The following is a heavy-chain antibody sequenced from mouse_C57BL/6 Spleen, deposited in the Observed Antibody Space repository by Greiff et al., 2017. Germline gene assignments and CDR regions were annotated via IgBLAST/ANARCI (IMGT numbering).Heavy chain of an antibody. J-gene: IGHJ2*01. D-gene: IGHD2-3*01. Sequence: QVQLQQSGAELVMPGASVKLSCKASGYTFTSYWMHWVKQRPGQGLEWIGEIDPSDSYTNYNQKFKGKSTLTVDKSSSTAYMQLSSLTSEDSAVYYCARTRWLQKTPYFDYWGQGTTLTVSS. CDR2: IDPSDSYT. V-gene: IGHV1-69*01. CDR1: GYTFTSYW. CDR3: ARTRWLQKTPYFDY.